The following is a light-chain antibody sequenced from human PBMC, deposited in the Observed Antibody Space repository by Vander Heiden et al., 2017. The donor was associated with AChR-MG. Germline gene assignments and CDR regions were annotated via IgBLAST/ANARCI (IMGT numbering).Light chain of an antibody. CDR1: QSVSSSS. CDR3: QQDGSSFT. J-gene: IGKJ3*01. V-gene: IGKV3-20*01. Sequence: EIVLTQSPGTLSLSPGERATLSCRASQSVSSSSLDWYQQKPGQAPRLLIYGASTRADGIPDRFGGSGSGTDFTLTISRLEPEDFAVYYWQQDGSSFTFGHGTKVDIK. CDR2: GAS.